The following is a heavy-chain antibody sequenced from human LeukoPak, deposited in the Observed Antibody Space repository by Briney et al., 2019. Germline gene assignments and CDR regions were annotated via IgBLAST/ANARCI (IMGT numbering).Heavy chain of an antibody. CDR2: VSGSGGNT. V-gene: IGHV3-23*01. D-gene: IGHD3-10*01. J-gene: IGHJ4*02. CDR3: AKVFGGDFGELLYPFDY. CDR1: EFTFNNYA. Sequence: GGSLRLSCAASEFTFNNYAMSWVRQAPGKGLEWVSAVSGSGGNTYYADSVKGQFTISRDNSKNTLFLQMNSLRAEDTAVYYCAKVFGGDFGELLYPFDYWGQGTLVTVSP.